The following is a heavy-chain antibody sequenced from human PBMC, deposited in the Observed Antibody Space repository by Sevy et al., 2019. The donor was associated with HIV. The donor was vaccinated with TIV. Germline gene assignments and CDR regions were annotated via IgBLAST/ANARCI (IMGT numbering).Heavy chain of an antibody. J-gene: IGHJ4*02. CDR3: ARAGYYSGFYDILTGLDY. V-gene: IGHV1-18*01. Sequence: ASVKVSCKASGYTFTTYVITGARRAPEQGLGGRGGIGFYNVNTNYAQKLQARVTMTTDTSTSTAYMELRSLRSDDTAVYYCARAGYYSGFYDILTGLDYWGQGTLVTVSS. CDR2: IGFYNVNT. D-gene: IGHD3-9*01. CDR1: GYTFTTYV.